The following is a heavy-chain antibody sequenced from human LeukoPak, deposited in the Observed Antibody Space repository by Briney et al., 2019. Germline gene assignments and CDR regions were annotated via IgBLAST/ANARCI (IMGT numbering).Heavy chain of an antibody. J-gene: IGHJ5*02. V-gene: IGHV1-18*01. D-gene: IGHD3-22*01. CDR2: ISAYNGNT. Sequence: ASVTVSCKASGYTFTSYGISWVRQAPGQGLEWMGWISAYNGNTNYAQKLQGRVTMTTDTSTSTAYMELRSLRSDDTAVYYCARGFGYYDSSGYRRGWFDPWGQGTLVTVSS. CDR3: ARGFGYYDSSGYRRGWFDP. CDR1: GYTFTSYG.